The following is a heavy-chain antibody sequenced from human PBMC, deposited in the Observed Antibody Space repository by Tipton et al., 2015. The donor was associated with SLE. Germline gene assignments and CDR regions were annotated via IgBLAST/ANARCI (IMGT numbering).Heavy chain of an antibody. CDR3: ARHREGATEGMDV. V-gene: IGHV4-59*05. J-gene: IGHJ6*02. CDR2: IYYSGST. CDR1: GGSISSYY. D-gene: IGHD1-26*01. Sequence: TLSLTCTVSGGSISSYYWSWIRQPAGKGLEWIGRIYYSGSTYYNPSLKSRVTISVDTSKNQFSLKLSSVTAADTAVYYCARHREGATEGMDVWGQGTTVTVSS.